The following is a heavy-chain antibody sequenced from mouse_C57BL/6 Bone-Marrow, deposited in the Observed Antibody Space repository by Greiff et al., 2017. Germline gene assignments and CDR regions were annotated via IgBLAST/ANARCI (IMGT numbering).Heavy chain of an antibody. J-gene: IGHJ4*01. V-gene: IGHV1-67*01. CDR3: ARFGMDY. Sequence: QVQLKESGPDLVRPGVSVKISCKGSGYTFTDYAMHWVKQSHAKSLEWIGVISTYYGDASYNQKLKDKATMTVDKSSSTAYMELARLTSEDSAVYYCARFGMDYWGQGTSVTVSS. CDR1: GYTFTDYA. CDR2: ISTYYGDA.